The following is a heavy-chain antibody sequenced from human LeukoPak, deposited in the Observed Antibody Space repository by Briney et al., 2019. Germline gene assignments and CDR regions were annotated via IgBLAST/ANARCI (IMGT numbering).Heavy chain of an antibody. J-gene: IGHJ6*03. Sequence: ASVKVSCKASGYTFTAYYMHWVRQAPGQGLEWMGWINPNSGGTNYAQKFQGRVTMTRDTPISTAYMELSRLTSDDTAVYYCARDNIAAAGYYMDVWGKGTTVTVSS. CDR3: ARDNIAAAGYYMDV. V-gene: IGHV1-2*02. CDR2: INPNSGGT. D-gene: IGHD6-13*01. CDR1: GYTFTAYY.